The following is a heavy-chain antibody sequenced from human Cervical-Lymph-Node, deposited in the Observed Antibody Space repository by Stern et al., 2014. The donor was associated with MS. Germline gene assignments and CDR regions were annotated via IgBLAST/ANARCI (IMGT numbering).Heavy chain of an antibody. V-gene: IGHV3-53*01. CDR1: GLTVSSSY. CDR2: MYSDGST. Sequence: EVQLEESGGGLIQTGGSLRLSCATSGLTVSSSYMSWVRQAPGKGLEWISLMYSDGSTYFADSVKGRFSVSRDHSKNTLSLQMTSLRAEDTAVYYCATGSPPDYWGQGTLVTVSS. CDR3: ATGSPPDY. D-gene: IGHD1-26*01. J-gene: IGHJ4*02.